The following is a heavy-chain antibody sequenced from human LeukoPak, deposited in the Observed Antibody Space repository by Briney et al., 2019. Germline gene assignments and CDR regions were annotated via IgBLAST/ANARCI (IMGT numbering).Heavy chain of an antibody. CDR3: VREDTPATANY. Sequence: GGSLRLSCAASGFTVSSNYMSWVRQAPGKGLEWVSVIYNGGSTYYADSVKGRFTISRDNSKDTLFLQMHSLRPGDTAVYYCVREDTPATANYWGQGTLVIISS. V-gene: IGHV3-53*01. CDR1: GFTVSSNY. D-gene: IGHD2-21*02. CDR2: IYNGGST. J-gene: IGHJ4*02.